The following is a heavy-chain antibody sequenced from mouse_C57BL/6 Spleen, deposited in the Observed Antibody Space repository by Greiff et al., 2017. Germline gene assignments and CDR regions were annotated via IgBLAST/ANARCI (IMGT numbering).Heavy chain of an antibody. CDR2: INPNNGGP. V-gene: IGHV1-18*01. CDR1: GYTFTDYN. J-gene: IGHJ1*03. Sequence: VQLQQSGPELVKPGASVKIPCKASGYTFTDYNMDWVKQSHGKSLEWIGDINPNNGGPIYNQKFKGKATLTVDKSSSTAYMELRSLTSEDTAVYYCARATTVVARYCDVWGTGTTVTVSS. D-gene: IGHD1-1*01. CDR3: ARATTVVARYCDV.